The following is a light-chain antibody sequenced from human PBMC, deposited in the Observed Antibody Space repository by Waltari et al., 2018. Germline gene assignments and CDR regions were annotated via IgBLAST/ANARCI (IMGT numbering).Light chain of an antibody. J-gene: IGLJ2*01. CDR1: SSDIGRYNL. Sequence: QSALTQPASVSGSPGQSITISCTGTSSDIGRYNLVSWYQQHPGKAPKLLLYEVTERHSGVFNRFSGAKSGNTASLTIFGLQADDEADYYCCSYAGARGLIFGGGTKVTVL. V-gene: IGLV2-23*02. CDR2: EVT. CDR3: CSYAGARGLI.